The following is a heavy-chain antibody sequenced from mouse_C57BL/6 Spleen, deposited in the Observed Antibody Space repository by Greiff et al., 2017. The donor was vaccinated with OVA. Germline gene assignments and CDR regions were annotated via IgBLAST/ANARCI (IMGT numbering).Heavy chain of an antibody. CDR2: IHPNSGST. D-gene: IGHD2-3*01. V-gene: IGHV1-64*01. Sequence: QVQLKQPGAELVKPGASVKLSCKASGYTFTSYWMHWVKQRPGQGLEWIGMIHPNSGSTNYNEKFKSKATLTVDKSSSTAYMQLSSLTSEDSAVYYCARFDDGYYVAWFAYWGQGTLVTVSA. J-gene: IGHJ3*01. CDR1: GYTFTSYW. CDR3: ARFDDGYYVAWFAY.